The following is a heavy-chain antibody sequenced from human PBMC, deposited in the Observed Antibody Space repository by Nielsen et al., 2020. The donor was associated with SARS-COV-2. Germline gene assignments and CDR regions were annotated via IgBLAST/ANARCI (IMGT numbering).Heavy chain of an antibody. V-gene: IGHV5-10-1*01. J-gene: IGHJ6*02. CDR1: GYSFTSYW. Sequence: GESLKISCKGSGYSFTSYWISWVRQMPGKGLEWMGRIDPSDSYTNYSPSFQGHVTISADKSISTTYLQWRSLKASDTAMYYCAREGRDDSGTERRGMDVWGRGTTVTVSS. CDR3: AREGRDDSGTERRGMDV. D-gene: IGHD3-10*01. CDR2: IDPSDSYT.